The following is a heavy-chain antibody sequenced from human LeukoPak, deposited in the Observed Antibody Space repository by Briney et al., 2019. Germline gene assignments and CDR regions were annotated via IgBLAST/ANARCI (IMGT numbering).Heavy chain of an antibody. J-gene: IGHJ5*02. CDR1: GGSISSSNW. CDR3: ARGLQEYQLLFGSWFDP. D-gene: IGHD2-2*01. V-gene: IGHV4-4*02. Sequence: ASETLSLTCAVSGGSISSSNWWSWVRQPPGKGLEWIGEIYHSESTNYNPSLKSRVTISVDKSKNQFSLKLSSVTAADTAVYYCARGLQEYQLLFGSWFDPWGQGTLVTVSS. CDR2: IYHSEST.